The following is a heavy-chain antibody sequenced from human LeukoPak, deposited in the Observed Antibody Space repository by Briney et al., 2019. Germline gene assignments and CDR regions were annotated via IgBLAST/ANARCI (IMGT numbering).Heavy chain of an antibody. CDR1: GGTFSSYT. CDR3: ARAVAGTGYFDY. CDR2: IIPILGIA. Sequence: GASVKVSCKASGGTFSSYTISWVRQAPGQGLEWMGRIIPILGIANYGKKFQGRVTITAYKSTSTGYMELSSLRSEDTSAYYCARAVAGTGYFDYWGQGTLVTVSS. V-gene: IGHV1-69*10. D-gene: IGHD6-19*01. J-gene: IGHJ4*02.